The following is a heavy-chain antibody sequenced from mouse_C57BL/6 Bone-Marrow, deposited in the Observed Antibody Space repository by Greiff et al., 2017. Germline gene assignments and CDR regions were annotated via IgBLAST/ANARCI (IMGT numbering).Heavy chain of an antibody. Sequence: DVMLVESGGGLVQPGGSLKLSCAASGFTFSDYYMYWVRQTPEKRLEWVAYISNGGGSTYYPDTVKGRFTISRDNAKNTLYLQMSRLKSEDTAMYYCARHRWLLSMDYWGQGTSVTVSS. CDR2: ISNGGGST. V-gene: IGHV5-12*01. J-gene: IGHJ4*01. CDR3: ARHRWLLSMDY. D-gene: IGHD2-3*01. CDR1: GFTFSDYY.